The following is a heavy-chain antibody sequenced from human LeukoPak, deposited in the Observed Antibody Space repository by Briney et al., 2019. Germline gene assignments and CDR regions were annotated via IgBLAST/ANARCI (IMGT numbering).Heavy chain of an antibody. Sequence: GGSLRLSCAASGVTLSSYAMSWARQAPGKGLEWVSGISSSGSGGNTYYADSVKGRFTISRDSSKNTLFLHMNTLRAEDTAIYYCAKDRTVGASYWYLDLWGRGTLVTVSS. J-gene: IGHJ2*01. CDR1: GVTLSSYA. V-gene: IGHV3-23*01. D-gene: IGHD1-26*01. CDR3: AKDRTVGASYWYLDL. CDR2: ISSSGSGGNT.